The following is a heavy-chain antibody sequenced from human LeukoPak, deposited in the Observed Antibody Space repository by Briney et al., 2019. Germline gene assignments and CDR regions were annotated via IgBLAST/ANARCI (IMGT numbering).Heavy chain of an antibody. Sequence: GGSLRLSCAASGFIFSGYGMHWVRQAPGKGLEWVAFIRYDGNKEYYADSVKGRFTISRDNSKNMLYLQMNSLRAEDTAVYYCARDSYYYDSSGYFSIFDYWGQGTLVTVSS. D-gene: IGHD3-22*01. CDR2: IRYDGNKE. CDR1: GFIFSGYG. V-gene: IGHV3-30*02. CDR3: ARDSYYYDSSGYFSIFDY. J-gene: IGHJ4*02.